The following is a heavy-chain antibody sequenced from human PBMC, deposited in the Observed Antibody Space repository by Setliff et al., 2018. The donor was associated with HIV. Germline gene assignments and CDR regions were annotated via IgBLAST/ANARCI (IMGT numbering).Heavy chain of an antibody. D-gene: IGHD3-10*01. Sequence: PSETLSLTCTISGGSFGAYRWSWIRQSAGRGLEWIGRIDSSGTTDYKPSLKGRVAISVDTSRNQFSLRVTSVTAADAAVYFCARDRHSSGLGSYGPWGPGILVTVSS. J-gene: IGHJ5*02. V-gene: IGHV4-4*07. CDR1: GGSFGAYR. CDR3: ARDRHSSGLGSYGP. CDR2: IDSSGTT.